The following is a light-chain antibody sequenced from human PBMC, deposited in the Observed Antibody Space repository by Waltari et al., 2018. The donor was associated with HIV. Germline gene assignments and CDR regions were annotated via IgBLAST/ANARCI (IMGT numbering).Light chain of an antibody. V-gene: IGKV3-11*01. J-gene: IGKJ5*01. CDR2: DAS. Sequence: EIVLTQSPATLSLSPGERATLSCRASQSVSRYLAWYQQKRGQPPRLLIYDASNRATGIPARFSGSGSGTDFTLTISSLEPEDFAVYYCQQRSNWPPITFGQGTRLEIK. CDR1: QSVSRY. CDR3: QQRSNWPPIT.